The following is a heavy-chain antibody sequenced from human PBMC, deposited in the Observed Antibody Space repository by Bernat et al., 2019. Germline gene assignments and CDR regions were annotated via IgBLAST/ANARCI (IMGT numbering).Heavy chain of an antibody. Sequence: QVQLVESGGGVVQPGRSLRLSCAASGFTFSSYGMHWVRQAPGKGLEWVAVISYDGSNKYYADSVKGRFTISRDNSKNTLYLQMNSLRAEDTAVYYCAKLYYYDSSGYPTNDYWGQGTLVTVSS. D-gene: IGHD3-22*01. CDR3: AKLYYYDSSGYPTNDY. V-gene: IGHV3-30*18. J-gene: IGHJ4*02. CDR2: ISYDGSNK. CDR1: GFTFSSYG.